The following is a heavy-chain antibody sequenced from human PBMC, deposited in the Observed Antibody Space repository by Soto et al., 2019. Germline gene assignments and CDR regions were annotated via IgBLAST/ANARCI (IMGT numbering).Heavy chain of an antibody. D-gene: IGHD5-12*01. Sequence: ASVKVSCKASGYTFTSYGISWVRQAPGQGLEWMGWISAYNGNTNYAQKLQGRVTMTTDTSTSTAYMELRSLRSDDTAVYYCARTYHGYQMKTYYFDYWGQGTLVTVSS. V-gene: IGHV1-18*01. CDR2: ISAYNGNT. J-gene: IGHJ4*02. CDR3: ARTYHGYQMKTYYFDY. CDR1: GYTFTSYG.